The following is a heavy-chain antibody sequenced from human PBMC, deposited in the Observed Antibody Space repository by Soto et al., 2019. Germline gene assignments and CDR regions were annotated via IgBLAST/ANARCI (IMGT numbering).Heavy chain of an antibody. D-gene: IGHD2-15*01. CDR3: ARGAKNDCSGGSCYVYYYYMDV. CDR2: INAGNGNT. Sequence: ASVKVSCKASGYTFTSYAMHWVRQAPGQRLEWMGWINAGNGNTKYSQKFQGRVTITRDTSASTAYMELSSLRSEDTAVYYCARGAKNDCSGGSCYVYYYYMDVWGKGTTVTVSS. V-gene: IGHV1-3*01. CDR1: GYTFTSYA. J-gene: IGHJ6*03.